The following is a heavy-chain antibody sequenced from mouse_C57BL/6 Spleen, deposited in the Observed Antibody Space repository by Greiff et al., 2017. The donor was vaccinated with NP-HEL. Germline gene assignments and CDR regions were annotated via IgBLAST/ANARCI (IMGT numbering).Heavy chain of an antibody. D-gene: IGHD1-1*01. CDR1: GYAFSSSW. J-gene: IGHJ4*01. CDR2: IYPGDGDT. V-gene: IGHV1-82*01. Sequence: VMLVESGPELVKPGASVKISCKASGYAFSSSWMNWVKQRPGKGLEWIGRIYPGDGDTNYNGKFKGKATLTADKSSSTAYMQLSSLTSEDSAVYFCAREFITTVVAHYAMDYWGQGTSVTVSS. CDR3: AREFITTVVAHYAMDY.